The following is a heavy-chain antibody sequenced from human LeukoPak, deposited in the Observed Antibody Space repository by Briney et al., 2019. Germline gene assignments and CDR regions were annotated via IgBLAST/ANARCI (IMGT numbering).Heavy chain of an antibody. V-gene: IGHV3-23*01. J-gene: IGHJ4*02. CDR2: ITGSGGGT. CDR1: GFTFSNYA. Sequence: GASLRLSCAASGFTFSNYAMSWVRQAPGKGLQWVSAITGSGGGTYYADSVKDRFTISRENFKNTLYLQVNSLRAEDTAVYYCVKWGDYWGQGTLVTVSS. CDR3: VKWGDY. D-gene: IGHD3-16*01.